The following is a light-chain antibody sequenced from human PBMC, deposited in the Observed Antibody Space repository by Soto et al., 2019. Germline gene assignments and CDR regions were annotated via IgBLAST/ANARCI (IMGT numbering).Light chain of an antibody. CDR3: QQRSNWPIT. Sequence: EIVLTQSPATLSLSPGERATLSCRASQSVSSYLAWYQQKPGQAPRLLIYDASNGATGIPARFSGSGSGTNFTLTNSSLEPEDFAVYYCQQRSNWPITFGQGTRLEIK. V-gene: IGKV3-11*01. CDR1: QSVSSY. J-gene: IGKJ5*01. CDR2: DAS.